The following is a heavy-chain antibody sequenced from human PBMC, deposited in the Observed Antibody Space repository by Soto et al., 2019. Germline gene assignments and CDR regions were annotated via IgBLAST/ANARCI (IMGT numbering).Heavy chain of an antibody. CDR2: FSWDDDK. CDR3: AHSSPILDYDSTAHLSYFDY. D-gene: IGHD3-22*01. V-gene: IGHV2-5*02. J-gene: IGHJ4*02. Sequence: QITLKESGPTLVKPTQTLTLTCTFSGFSLTTSGVGVGWIRQPPGKALEWLALFSWDDDKRYSPSLKSRLTITKDTSKNQVVLTMTNMDPVDTATYYCAHSSPILDYDSTAHLSYFDYWGQGTMVTVSS. CDR1: GFSLTTSGVG.